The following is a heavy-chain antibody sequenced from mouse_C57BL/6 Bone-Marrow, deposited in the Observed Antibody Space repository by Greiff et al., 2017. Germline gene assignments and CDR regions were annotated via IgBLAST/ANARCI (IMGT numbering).Heavy chain of an antibody. CDR2: INPNYGTT. D-gene: IGHD1-1*01. J-gene: IGHJ1*03. CDR1: GYSFTDYN. Sequence: VQLQQSGPELVKPGASVKISCKASGYSFTDYNMTWVKQSNGKSLEWIGVINPNYGTTSYNQKFKGEATLTVDQSSNKAYMQLNSLTSEDTAVYYCARALYYGSSFYWYFEVWGTGTTVTVSS. V-gene: IGHV1-39*01. CDR3: ARALYYGSSFYWYFEV.